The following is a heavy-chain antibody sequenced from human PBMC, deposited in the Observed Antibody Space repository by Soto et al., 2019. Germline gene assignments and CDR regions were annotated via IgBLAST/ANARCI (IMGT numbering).Heavy chain of an antibody. V-gene: IGHV3-48*02. CDR3: ARGCSSTSCLYYYYYYGMDV. D-gene: IGHD2-2*01. J-gene: IGHJ6*02. CDR2: ISSSSSTI. Sequence: PGGSLRLSCAASGFTFSSYSMNWVRQAPGKGLEWVSYISSSSSTIYYADSVKGRFTISRDNAKNSLYLQMNSLRDEDTAVYYCARGCSSTSCLYYYYYYGMDVWGQGTTVTVS. CDR1: GFTFSSYS.